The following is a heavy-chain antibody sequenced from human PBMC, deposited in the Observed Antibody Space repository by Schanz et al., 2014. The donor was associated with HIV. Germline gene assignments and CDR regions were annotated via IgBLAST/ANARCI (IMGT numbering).Heavy chain of an antibody. Sequence: QVQLVESGGGVVQPGRSLRLSCAASGFTFSSYGMHWVRQAPGKGLEWVAVIWYDGTNKYYADSVKGRFTISRDNSKKTLYLQMNSLRAEDTAVYYCARDAASHSYGSTMDVWGQGTTVTVSS. CDR1: GFTFSSYG. J-gene: IGHJ6*02. D-gene: IGHD5-18*01. CDR3: ARDAASHSYGSTMDV. V-gene: IGHV3-33*01. CDR2: IWYDGTNK.